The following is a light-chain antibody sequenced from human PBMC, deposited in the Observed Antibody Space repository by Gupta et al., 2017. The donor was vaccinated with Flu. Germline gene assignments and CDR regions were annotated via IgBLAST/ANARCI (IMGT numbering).Light chain of an antibody. J-gene: IGKJ4*02. V-gene: IGKV1-39*01. CDR1: DISNSY. CDR3: QQCHRSWRT. CDR2: VAS. Sequence: PTSPSSPVGDTIPTTSASSDISNSYLTWYQQKPGKAPKLLIYVASHCHSGIPARFTGSGSGTDFTLTISNLQLEDFAAYYCQQCHRSWRTFGRGTKVEI.